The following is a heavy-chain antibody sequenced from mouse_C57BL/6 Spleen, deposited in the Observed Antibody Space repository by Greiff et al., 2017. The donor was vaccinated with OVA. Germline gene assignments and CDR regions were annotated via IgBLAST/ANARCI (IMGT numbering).Heavy chain of an antibody. CDR2: IRNKANNHAT. Sequence: EVKLMESGGGLVQPGGSMKLSCAASGFTFSDAWMDWVRQSPEKGLEWVAEIRNKANNHATYYAESVKGRFTISRDDSKSSVYLQMNSLRPEDTGIYYCTGPITTVVAHYWYFDVWGTGTTVTVSS. CDR1: GFTFSDAW. CDR3: TGPITTVVAHYWYFDV. J-gene: IGHJ1*03. D-gene: IGHD1-1*01. V-gene: IGHV6-6*01.